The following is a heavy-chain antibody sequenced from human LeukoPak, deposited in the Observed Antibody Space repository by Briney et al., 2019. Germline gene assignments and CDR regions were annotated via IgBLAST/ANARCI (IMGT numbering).Heavy chain of an antibody. D-gene: IGHD3-9*01. CDR3: ARKYPRDWLDVFDL. CDR1: GDSMRGYY. Sequence: SETLSLTCTVPGDSMRGYYWTWIRHLPGKGLQWIGYMHDSGSSTYNPSLKSRVSILLDTSNNQFSLKLRSVTAADTALYYCARKYPRDWLDVFDLWGRGTMVTVSS. J-gene: IGHJ3*01. CDR2: MHDSGSS. V-gene: IGHV4-59*01.